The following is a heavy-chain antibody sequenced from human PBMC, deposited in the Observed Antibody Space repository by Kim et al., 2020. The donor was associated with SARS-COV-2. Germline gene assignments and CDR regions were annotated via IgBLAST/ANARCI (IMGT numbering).Heavy chain of an antibody. V-gene: IGHV4-59*13. D-gene: IGHD3-3*01. CDR2: IYYIGST. Sequence: SETLSLTCTVSGGSISSYYWSWIRQPPGKGLEWIGYIYYIGSTNYNPSLKSRVTISVDTSKNQFSLKLSSVTAADTAVYYCARARVGIFGVVTHFDYWGQGTLVTVSS. J-gene: IGHJ4*02. CDR3: ARARVGIFGVVTHFDY. CDR1: GGSISSYY.